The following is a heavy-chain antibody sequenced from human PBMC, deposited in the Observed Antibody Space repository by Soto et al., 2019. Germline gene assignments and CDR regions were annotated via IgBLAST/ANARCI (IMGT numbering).Heavy chain of an antibody. V-gene: IGHV1-18*04. CDR3: AREHHYGGSSYGMDV. CDR1: GYTFTSYG. CDR2: ISIYNGNT. Sequence: QVHLVQSGAEVRKPGASVEVSCKASGYTFTSYGVSWVRQAPGQGLEWMGWISIYNGNTIYAQKVQGRVTMSTHTSTNIAYMQLRSLRSDDTAVYYCAREHHYGGSSYGMDVWGQGTTVTVSS. D-gene: IGHD1-26*01. J-gene: IGHJ6*02.